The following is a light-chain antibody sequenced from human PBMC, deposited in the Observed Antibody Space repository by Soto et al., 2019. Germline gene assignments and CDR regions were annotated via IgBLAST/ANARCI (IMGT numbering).Light chain of an antibody. CDR2: DAS. CDR1: QRTDSL. J-gene: IGKJ3*01. CDR3: HQRSNWIFA. Sequence: EIVLTQSPDTLSLSPGERATLSCRAGQRTDSLLAWYQKKPGQAPRLLIYDASYRATGVPARFIGGGSGTDFTLTSTSVELEDFATYYCHQRSNWIFAFGPGTMV. V-gene: IGKV3-11*01.